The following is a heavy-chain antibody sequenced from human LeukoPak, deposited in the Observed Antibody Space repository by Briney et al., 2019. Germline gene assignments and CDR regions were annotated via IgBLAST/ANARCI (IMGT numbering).Heavy chain of an antibody. CDR3: ARQPRDSRFDY. CDR1: GGSISSYY. D-gene: IGHD5-24*01. Sequence: SETLSLTCTVSGGSISSYYWSWIRQPPGKGLEWIGYIYYSGSTNYNPSLKSRVTISVDTSKNQFSLKLSSVTAADTAVYYCARQPRDSRFDYWGQGTLVTVSS. J-gene: IGHJ4*02. V-gene: IGHV4-59*01. CDR2: IYYSGST.